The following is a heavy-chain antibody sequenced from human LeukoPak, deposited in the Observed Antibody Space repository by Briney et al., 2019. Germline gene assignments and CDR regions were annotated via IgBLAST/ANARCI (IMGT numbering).Heavy chain of an antibody. D-gene: IGHD5-18*01. CDR1: GFTFSNYA. CDR3: ARDLRAGSYGFD. V-gene: IGHV3-7*01. Sequence: GGSLRLSCAASGFTFSNYAMSWVRQAPGKGLEWVANIKEDGHEKYYVDSVKGRFTISRDNAKNSLYLQMNSLRAEDTAVYYCARDLRAGSYGFDWGQGTLVTVSS. CDR2: IKEDGHEK. J-gene: IGHJ4*02.